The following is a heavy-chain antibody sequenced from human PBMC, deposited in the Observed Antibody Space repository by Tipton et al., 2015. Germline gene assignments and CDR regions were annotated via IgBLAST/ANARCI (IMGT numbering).Heavy chain of an antibody. Sequence: SLRLSCAASGFTVSSNYMSWVRQAPGKGLEWVSAISGSGGSTYYADSVKGRFTISRDNSKNTLYLQMNSLRAEDTAVHYCAKDPRDSGYFAPWGQGTLVTVSS. CDR3: AKDPRDSGYFAP. CDR2: ISGSGGST. CDR1: GFTVSSNY. J-gene: IGHJ5*02. V-gene: IGHV3-23*01. D-gene: IGHD5-12*01.